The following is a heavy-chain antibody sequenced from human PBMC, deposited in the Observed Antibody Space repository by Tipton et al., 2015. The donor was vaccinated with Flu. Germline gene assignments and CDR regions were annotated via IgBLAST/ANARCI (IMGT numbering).Heavy chain of an antibody. CDR3: ARQSIPVYSDYRDFFYSAMDV. D-gene: IGHD5-12*01. Sequence: QLVQSGAEVKKPGESLKISCKGSGYIFSNYWIVWVRQMPGKRQERMGGIYPGTPATRDGPSFHGQVTISADDSINTAFLQWSTLNASDSAMYSCARQSIPVYSDYRDFFYSAMDVWGQGTTVTVSS. CDR1: GYIFSNYW. CDR2: IYPGTPAT. J-gene: IGHJ6*02. V-gene: IGHV5-51*01.